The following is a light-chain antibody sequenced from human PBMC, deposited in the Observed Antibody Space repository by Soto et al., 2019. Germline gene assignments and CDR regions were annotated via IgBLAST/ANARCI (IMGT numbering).Light chain of an antibody. Sequence: DIQLTQSQSFLSASVGDRVTITCRASQGISSYLAWYQQKPGKAPKLLLYAASTLQSGVPSRFSGSGSGTEFTLTISSLQPEDFATYYCQQLNSYPRTFGQGTKVEIK. J-gene: IGKJ1*01. V-gene: IGKV1-9*01. CDR2: AAS. CDR3: QQLNSYPRT. CDR1: QGISSY.